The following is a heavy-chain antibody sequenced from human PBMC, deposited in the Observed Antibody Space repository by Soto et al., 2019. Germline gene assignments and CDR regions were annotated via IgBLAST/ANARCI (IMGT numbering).Heavy chain of an antibody. Sequence: PGGSMRLSCSASGFTFSHYAIHWVRQAPGKGLEYVAAISSNGGSTKYADSVKGRFTISRDNSKSTLLLQMSSLITEDTAIYYSVKDRGPYLLNFEYWGRGTLVTFSS. CDR2: ISSNGGST. J-gene: IGHJ4*02. CDR1: GFTFSHYA. CDR3: VKDRGPYLLNFEY. V-gene: IGHV3-64D*06.